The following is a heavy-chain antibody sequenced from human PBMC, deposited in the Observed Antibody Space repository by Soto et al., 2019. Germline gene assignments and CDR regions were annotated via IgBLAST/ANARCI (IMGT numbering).Heavy chain of an antibody. Sequence: SETLSLTCTVSGGSISSYYWSWIRQPPGKGLEWIGYIYYSGSTNYNPSLKSRVTISVDTSKNQFSLKLSSVTAADTAAYYCARGGSSGWYQNWFDPWGQGTLVTVSS. J-gene: IGHJ5*02. CDR1: GGSISSYY. D-gene: IGHD6-19*01. V-gene: IGHV4-59*08. CDR3: ARGGSSGWYQNWFDP. CDR2: IYYSGST.